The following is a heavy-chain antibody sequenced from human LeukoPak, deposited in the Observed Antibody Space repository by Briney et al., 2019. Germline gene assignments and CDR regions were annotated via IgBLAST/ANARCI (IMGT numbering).Heavy chain of an antibody. J-gene: IGHJ5*02. D-gene: IGHD5-12*01. V-gene: IGHV4-30-2*01. Sequence: SQTLSLTCTVSGGSISSGGYYWRWIRQPPGKGLEWIGYIYHSGSTYYNPSLKSRVTISVDMSKNQFSLNLTSVTAADAAVYYCARDLGYSGFDWAPWGQGTLVTVSS. CDR1: GGSISSGGYY. CDR3: ARDLGYSGFDWAP. CDR2: IYHSGST.